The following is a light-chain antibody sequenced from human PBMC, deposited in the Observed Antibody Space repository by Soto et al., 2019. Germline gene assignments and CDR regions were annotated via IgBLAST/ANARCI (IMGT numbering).Light chain of an antibody. CDR1: SKNIGDNH. J-gene: IGLJ1*01. V-gene: IGLV1-51*01. CDR2: DND. CDR3: GTWDDSLVTYV. Sequence: QSVLTQPPSVSAAPGQRVTVSCSGTSKNIGDNHVSWYQHVPGMAPKLVVYDNDRRPSELPGRFSGSKSGTWATLVITGLQTGDEADYYCGTWDDSLVTYVFGTGTKVTVL.